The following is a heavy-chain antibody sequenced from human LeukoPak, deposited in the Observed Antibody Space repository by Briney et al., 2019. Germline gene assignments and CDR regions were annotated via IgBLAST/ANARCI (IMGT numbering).Heavy chain of an antibody. CDR1: GFTVSSNY. V-gene: IGHV3-53*04. Sequence: GGSLRLSCAASGFTVSSNYMSWVRQAPGKGLEWVSVIYSGGSTYHADSVKGRFTISRHNSKNTLYLQMNSLRAEDTAVYYCARAVLSGSYSYYYYGMDVWCQGTTVTVS. CDR2: IYSGGST. D-gene: IGHD1-26*01. CDR3: ARAVLSGSYSYYYYGMDV. J-gene: IGHJ6*02.